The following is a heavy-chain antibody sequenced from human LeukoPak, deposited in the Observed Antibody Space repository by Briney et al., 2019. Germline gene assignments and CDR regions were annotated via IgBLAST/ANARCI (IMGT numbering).Heavy chain of an antibody. V-gene: IGHV3-21*01. CDR3: ARAVESMDAFDI. CDR1: GFTFSNYA. CDR2: ISSSSSYI. Sequence: GGSLRLSCAASGFTFSNYAMSWVRQAPGKGLEWVSSISSSSSYIYYADSVKGRFTISRDNAKNSLYLQMNSLRAEDTAVYYCARAVESMDAFDIWGQGTMVTVSS. J-gene: IGHJ3*02. D-gene: IGHD4-23*01.